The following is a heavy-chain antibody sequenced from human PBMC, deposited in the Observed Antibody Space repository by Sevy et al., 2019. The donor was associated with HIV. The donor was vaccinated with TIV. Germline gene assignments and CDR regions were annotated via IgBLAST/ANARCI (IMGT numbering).Heavy chain of an antibody. Sequence: GGSLRLSCAVSGFSFDSYGMTWVRQAPGKGLEWVGRIRSKANSYATAYAASVKGRFTISRDDSKNTAYLQMNSLKTEDTAVYYCTRPNPGIGYYYDSSGYSNNWFDPWGQGTLVTVSS. CDR2: IRSKANSYAT. CDR1: GFSFDSYG. J-gene: IGHJ5*02. D-gene: IGHD3-22*01. V-gene: IGHV3-73*01. CDR3: TRPNPGIGYYYDSSGYSNNWFDP.